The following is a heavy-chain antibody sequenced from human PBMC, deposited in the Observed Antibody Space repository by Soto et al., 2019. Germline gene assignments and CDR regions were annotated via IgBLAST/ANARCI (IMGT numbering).Heavy chain of an antibody. CDR1: GFTVKNYQ. Sequence: GGSLRLSCAASGFTVKNYQMNWVRQAPGKGLEWVSVIYSGGVTYYPDSVKGQFTTIRDTSKNTVYLQMNSLRADDTAMYYCARDPSTTGYYGLDVWGQGTTVTVSS. J-gene: IGHJ6*02. CDR2: IYSGGVT. V-gene: IGHV3-53*01. CDR3: ARDPSTTGYYGLDV.